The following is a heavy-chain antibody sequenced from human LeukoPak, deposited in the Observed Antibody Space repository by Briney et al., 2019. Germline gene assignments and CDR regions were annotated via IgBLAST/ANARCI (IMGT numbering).Heavy chain of an antibody. D-gene: IGHD3-10*01. CDR2: IKQDGSDT. J-gene: IGHJ4*02. V-gene: IGHV3-7*01. Sequence: PGESLRLSCAASGFTFSNYWMNWVRQAPGKGLEWVGNIKQDGSDTHYGDSVKGRFTISRDNAENSLYLQMNSLRTEDTAVYYCARDKYASGSLDYWGQGALVTVSS. CDR1: GFTFSNYW. CDR3: ARDKYASGSLDY.